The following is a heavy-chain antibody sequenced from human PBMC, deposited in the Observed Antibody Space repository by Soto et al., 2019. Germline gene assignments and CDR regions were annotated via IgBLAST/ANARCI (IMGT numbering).Heavy chain of an antibody. J-gene: IGHJ4*02. Sequence: ASVKVSCKASGFTFTSSSVQWVRQARGKRLEWIGWITVGTGNTNYAQKFQERVTITRDMSTSKAYMELSNLRSEDTAMYYCAAGDSSGYYGGWGQGTQVTVSS. CDR1: GFTFTSSS. CDR3: AAGDSSGYYGG. D-gene: IGHD3-22*01. CDR2: ITVGTGNT. V-gene: IGHV1-58*01.